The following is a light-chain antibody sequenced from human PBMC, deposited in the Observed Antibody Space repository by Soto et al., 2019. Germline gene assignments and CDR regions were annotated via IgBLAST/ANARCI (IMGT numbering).Light chain of an antibody. J-gene: IGLJ7*02. CDR2: DVS. CDR1: SSDVGGYNY. V-gene: IGLV2-14*01. CDR3: SSYTSSFCV. Sequence: QSALTQPASVSGSPGQSITISCTGTSSDVGGYNYVSWYQQHPGKAPKLMIYDVSNRPSGVSNRFSGSKSGNTASLTISGLQAEDEADYYCSSYTSSFCVFGTGTQLTA.